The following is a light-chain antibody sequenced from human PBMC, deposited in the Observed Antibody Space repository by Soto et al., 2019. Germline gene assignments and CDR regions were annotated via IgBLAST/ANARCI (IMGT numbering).Light chain of an antibody. Sequence: QSALTQPASVSGSPGQSITISCTGTSSDVGGYNYVSWYQQHPGKVPKLMIYEVSNRPSGVSNRFSGSKSGNTASLTISGLQAEDEDDYYCSSYTSSSTLVFGTGTKVTVL. V-gene: IGLV2-14*01. CDR3: SSYTSSSTLV. CDR2: EVS. CDR1: SSDVGGYNY. J-gene: IGLJ1*01.